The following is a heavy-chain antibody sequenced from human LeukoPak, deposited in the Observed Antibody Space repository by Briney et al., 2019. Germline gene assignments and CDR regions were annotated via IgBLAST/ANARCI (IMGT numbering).Heavy chain of an antibody. CDR2: ISGDGGGTT. V-gene: IGHV3-43*02. D-gene: IGHD3-16*01. J-gene: IGHJ3*01. CDR1: GFTFADNA. CDR3: AKDMGLILRL. Sequence: GGSLRLSCAASGFTFADNAIYWVRQAPGKGLEWVCLISGDGGGTTYYADSVKGRFTISRDNSKNSLYLEMNSLRTEDTALYYCAKDMGLILRLWGQGTMVTVSS.